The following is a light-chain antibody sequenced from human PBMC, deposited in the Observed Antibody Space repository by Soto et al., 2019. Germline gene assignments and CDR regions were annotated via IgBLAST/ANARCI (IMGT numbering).Light chain of an antibody. Sequence: IQMTQSPSTLSAYVGDTVTITCRASQSISYSLAWYQQKPWKPPTLLIHDASALESGVPSSFSGSGTGTEFTHTISSLQPDDSATYYCQQYDPFSNFGQGTKLEI. J-gene: IGKJ2*01. CDR2: DAS. V-gene: IGKV1-5*01. CDR3: QQYDPFSN. CDR1: QSISYS.